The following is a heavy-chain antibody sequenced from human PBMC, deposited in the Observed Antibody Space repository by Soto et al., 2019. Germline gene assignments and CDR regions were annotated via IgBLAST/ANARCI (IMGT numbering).Heavy chain of an antibody. V-gene: IGHV1-18*01. CDR3: IRDDCSGDTCYLGH. J-gene: IGHJ4*02. Sequence: ASVKVSCKPSGYTFTTYGIAWVLQAPGQGLEWMGWISTHNGHTKYAQKLQDRVTLTTDTTTSTAYMELRSLRSDDTAVYYCIRDDCSGDTCYLGHWGQGALVTVSS. CDR2: ISTHNGHT. CDR1: GYTFTTYG. D-gene: IGHD2-15*01.